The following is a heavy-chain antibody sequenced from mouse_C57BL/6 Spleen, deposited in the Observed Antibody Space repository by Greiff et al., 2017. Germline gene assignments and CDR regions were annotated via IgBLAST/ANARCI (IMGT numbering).Heavy chain of an antibody. J-gene: IGHJ2*01. V-gene: IGHV1-4*01. CDR1: GYTFTSYT. Sequence: VKLQESGAELARPGASVKMSCKASGYTFTSYTMHWVKQRPGQGLEWIGYINPSSGYTKYNQKFKDKATLTADKSSSTAYMQLSSLTSEDSAVYYCARYQLFFDYWGQGTTLTVSS. CDR2: INPSSGYT. D-gene: IGHD4-1*02. CDR3: ARYQLFFDY.